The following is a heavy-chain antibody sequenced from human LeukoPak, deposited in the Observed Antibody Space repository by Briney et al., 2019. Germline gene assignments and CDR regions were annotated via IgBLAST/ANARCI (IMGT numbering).Heavy chain of an antibody. J-gene: IGHJ5*02. V-gene: IGHV4-61*02. D-gene: IGHD1-14*01. CDR1: GGSISSGSYY. CDR3: ARGLGEPTPYNWFDP. Sequence: PSETLSLTCTVSGGSISSGSYYWSWIRQPAGKGLEWIGRIYTSGSTNYNPSLKSRVTISVDKSKNQFSLKLSSVTAADAAVYYCARGLGEPTPYNWFDPWGQGTLVTVSS. CDR2: IYTSGST.